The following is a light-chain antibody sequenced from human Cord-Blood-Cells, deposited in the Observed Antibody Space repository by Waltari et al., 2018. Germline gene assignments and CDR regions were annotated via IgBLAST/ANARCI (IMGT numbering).Light chain of an antibody. J-gene: IGKJ4*01. CDR1: QGIRND. V-gene: IGKV1-6*01. CDR3: LQDYNYPLT. Sequence: AIQMTQSPSSLSASVGDRVTITCRASQGIRNDLGWYQQKPGKAPKLLIYVASSLQSGVPSRFSGSGSGTDFTLTISSPQPEDFATYYCLQDYNYPLTFGGGTKVEIK. CDR2: VAS.